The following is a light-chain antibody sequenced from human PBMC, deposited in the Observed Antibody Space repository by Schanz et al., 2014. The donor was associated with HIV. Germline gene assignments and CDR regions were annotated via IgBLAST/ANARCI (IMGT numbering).Light chain of an antibody. V-gene: IGLV2-14*01. CDR1: NSDVGGYDY. J-gene: IGLJ2*01. CDR2: DVN. Sequence: QSALTQPASVSGSPGQSITISCTGTNSDVGGYDYVSWYQQHPGKAPKLIIYDVNYRPSGSSNRFSGSKSGSTASLTISGLQAEDEADYYCSSYTSSILIFGGGTKLTVL. CDR3: SSYTSSILI.